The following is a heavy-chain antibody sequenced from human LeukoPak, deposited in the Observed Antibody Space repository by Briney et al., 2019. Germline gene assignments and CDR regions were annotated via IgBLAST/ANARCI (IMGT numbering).Heavy chain of an antibody. CDR2: INPSGGST. CDR1: GYTFTSYY. Sequence: ASVKVSCKASGYTFTSYYLHWVRQAPGQGLEWMGIINPSGGSTRYAQKFQGRVAMTRDTSTSTVYMELSSLRSEDTALYYCARGPYGDYSSWFDPWGQGTLVTVSS. J-gene: IGHJ5*02. D-gene: IGHD3-16*01. CDR3: ARGPYGDYSSWFDP. V-gene: IGHV1-46*01.